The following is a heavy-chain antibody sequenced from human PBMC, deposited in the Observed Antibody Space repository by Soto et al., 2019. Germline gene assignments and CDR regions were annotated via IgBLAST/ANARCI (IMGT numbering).Heavy chain of an antibody. Sequence: QVQLVQSVAEVNKPGTSVNVSCKASGGTFSSYAISWVRQAPGQGLEWRGGIIPIFGTANYAQKFQGRVTITADESTSTAYMELSSLRSEDTAVYYCARDGSKRVGIFDYWGQGTLVTVSS. J-gene: IGHJ4*02. V-gene: IGHV1-69*01. CDR2: IIPIFGTA. D-gene: IGHD4-4*01. CDR3: ARDGSKRVGIFDY. CDR1: GGTFSSYA.